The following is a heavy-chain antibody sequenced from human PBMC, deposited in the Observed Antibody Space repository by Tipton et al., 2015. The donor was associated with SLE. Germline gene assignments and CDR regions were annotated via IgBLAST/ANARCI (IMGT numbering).Heavy chain of an antibody. CDR2: VRGDGAGT. V-gene: IGHV3-74*01. CDR3: AKDSGPNQFDP. J-gene: IGHJ5*02. CDR1: GFTFCFYW. D-gene: IGHD1-14*01. Sequence: SLRLSCEASGFTFCFYWMHWFRQAPGKGLEWVARVRGDGAGTNHADPVKGRFTISRDNAKNTVYLQMNSLRAEDTAVYYCAKDSGPNQFDPWGQGTLVTVSS.